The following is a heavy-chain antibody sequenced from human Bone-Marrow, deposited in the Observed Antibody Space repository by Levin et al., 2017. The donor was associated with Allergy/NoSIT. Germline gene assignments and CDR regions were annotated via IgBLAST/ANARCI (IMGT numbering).Heavy chain of an antibody. D-gene: IGHD2-2*01. V-gene: IGHV3-23*01. CDR2: ISGSGGST. Sequence: GESLKISCAASGFTFSSYAMSWVRQAPGKGLEWVSAISGSGGSTYYADSVKGRFTISRDNSKNTLYLQMNSLRAEDTAVYYCAKDPRSVVVPAAIVYWGQGTLVTVSS. CDR1: GFTFSSYA. CDR3: AKDPRSVVVPAAIVY. J-gene: IGHJ4*02.